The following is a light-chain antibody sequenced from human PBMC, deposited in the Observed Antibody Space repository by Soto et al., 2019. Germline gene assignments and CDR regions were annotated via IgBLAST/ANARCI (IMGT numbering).Light chain of an antibody. CDR1: QNIYYN. Sequence: EILMTQSPATGSVSTEESATLSCRASQNIYYNVAWYQHRPGQAPRLLIYRASTRAPGVQARFSGSGSGTESTLTIRSLQPDDVATYYCQQYNTYLSFGQGTKVEIK. V-gene: IGKV3-15*01. J-gene: IGKJ1*01. CDR3: QQYNTYLS. CDR2: RAS.